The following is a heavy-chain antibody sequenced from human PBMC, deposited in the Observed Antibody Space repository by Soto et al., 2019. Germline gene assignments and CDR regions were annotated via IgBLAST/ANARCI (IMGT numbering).Heavy chain of an antibody. V-gene: IGHV2-5*01. CDR2: IYWTDDK. CDR1: GVSLSTSGVG. J-gene: IGHJ3*02. CDR3: AHSIVVVPAAKNHDAFDI. D-gene: IGHD2-2*01. Sequence: QITLKESGPTLVKPTQTLPLTCTFSGVSLSTSGVGVGWSRQPQGKALEWLALIYWTDDKRYSPSLKSRLTITKDTAKNQVVLTMTIMDPVDTATYYCAHSIVVVPAAKNHDAFDIWGQGTMVTVSS.